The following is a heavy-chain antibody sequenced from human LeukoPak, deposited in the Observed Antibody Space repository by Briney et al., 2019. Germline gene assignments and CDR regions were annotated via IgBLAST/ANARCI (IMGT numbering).Heavy chain of an antibody. CDR2: IYYSGST. Sequence: SETLSLTCTVSGGSISSSSYYWGWIRQPPGRGLEWIGSIYYSGSTYYNPTLKSRVTISVDTSKNQFSLKLSSVTAADTAVYYCARGLLWFGEFASGENWFDPWGQGTLVTVSS. D-gene: IGHD3-10*01. J-gene: IGHJ5*02. CDR3: ARGLLWFGEFASGENWFDP. CDR1: GGSISSSSYY. V-gene: IGHV4-39*01.